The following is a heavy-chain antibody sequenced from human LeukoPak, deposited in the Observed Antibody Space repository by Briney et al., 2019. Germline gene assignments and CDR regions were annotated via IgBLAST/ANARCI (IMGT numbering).Heavy chain of an antibody. CDR3: AKEPNPYSSGWYFQD. V-gene: IGHV3-30*18. D-gene: IGHD6-25*01. Sequence: PAGGSLRLSCAASGFTFTNYGMQWVRQAPGKGLEWVAVVSHDGSTTFYADSVKGRFTISRDNSKNTLDLQMDSLRPEDTAVYYCAKEPNPYSSGWYFQDWGQGTLVTVSS. CDR1: GFTFTNYG. J-gene: IGHJ1*01. CDR2: VSHDGSTT.